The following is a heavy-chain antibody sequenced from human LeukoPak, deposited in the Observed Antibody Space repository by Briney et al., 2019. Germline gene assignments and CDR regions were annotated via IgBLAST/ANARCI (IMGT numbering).Heavy chain of an antibody. D-gene: IGHD6-6*01. V-gene: IGHV3-21*01. J-gene: IGHJ4*02. CDR3: ARSIAARYFDL. CDR1: GFTFSSYN. CDR2: ISSGSSYI. Sequence: GGSLRLSCAASGFTFSSYNMNWVRQAPGKGLEWVSSISSGSSYIHYADSVKGRFTISRDNAKNSLYLQMNSLRAEDTAVYYCARSIAARYFDLWGQGTVVTVSS.